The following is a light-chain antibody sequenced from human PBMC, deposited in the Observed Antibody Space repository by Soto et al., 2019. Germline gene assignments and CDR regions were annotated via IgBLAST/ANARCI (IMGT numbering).Light chain of an antibody. CDR1: KDIGKF. Sequence: DVQMTQSPSSLSASVGDRITITCRASKDIGKFLNWYQQKPGKAPKILIYDGSNLETGVPGRLSGGGSGTHFTFTISSLQPEDIGTYYCQQYDNVVFTFGPGTKVDLK. V-gene: IGKV1-33*01. CDR2: DGS. CDR3: QQYDNVVFT. J-gene: IGKJ3*01.